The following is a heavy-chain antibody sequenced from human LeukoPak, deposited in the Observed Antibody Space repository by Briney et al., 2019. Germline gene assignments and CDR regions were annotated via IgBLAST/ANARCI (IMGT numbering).Heavy chain of an antibody. D-gene: IGHD2-2*01. CDR2: IDWDDDK. CDR3: ARIMTTSRSFDY. J-gene: IGHJ4*02. CDR1: GFSLSSSGMC. Sequence: SGPTLVNPTQTLTLTCTFSGFSLSSSGMCVSWIRQPPGKALEWLARIDWDDDKHYSTSLKTRLTISKDTSKNQVVLTMTNMDPVDTGTYYCARIMTTSRSFDYWGQGTLVTVSS. V-gene: IGHV2-70*11.